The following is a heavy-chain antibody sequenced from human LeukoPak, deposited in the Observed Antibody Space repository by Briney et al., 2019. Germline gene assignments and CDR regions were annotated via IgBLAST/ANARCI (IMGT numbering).Heavy chain of an antibody. CDR1: GYTFTGYY. CDR3: ARDPWGGGSWHPGAIDY. D-gene: IGHD2-15*01. CDR2: INPNSGGT. J-gene: IGHJ4*02. Sequence: GASVKVSCKASGYTFTGYYMHWVRQAPGQGLEWMGWINPNSGGTNYAQKFQGRVTMTRDTSISTAYMELSRLRSDDTAVYYCARDPWGGGSWHPGAIDYWGQGTLVTVSS. V-gene: IGHV1-2*02.